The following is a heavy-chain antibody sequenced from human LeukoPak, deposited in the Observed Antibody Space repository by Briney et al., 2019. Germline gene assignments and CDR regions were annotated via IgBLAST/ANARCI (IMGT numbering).Heavy chain of an antibody. V-gene: IGHV1-8*03. CDR2: MNPNSGNT. D-gene: IGHD3-3*01. Sequence: ASVKVPCKASGYTFTSYDINWVRQATGQGLEWMGWMNPNSGNTGYAQKFQGRVTITRNTSISTAYMELSSLRSEDTAVYYCARMPVFFWSGYSGTDAFDIWGQGTMVTVSS. J-gene: IGHJ3*02. CDR1: GYTFTSYD. CDR3: ARMPVFFWSGYSGTDAFDI.